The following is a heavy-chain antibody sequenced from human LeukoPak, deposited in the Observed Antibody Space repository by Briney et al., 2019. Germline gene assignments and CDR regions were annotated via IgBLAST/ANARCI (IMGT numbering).Heavy chain of an antibody. CDR2: IIPIFGTA. J-gene: IGHJ6*02. Sequence: SVTVSCKASGGTFSSYAISWVRQAPGQGLEWMGGIIPIFGTANYAQKFQGRVTITADESTSTAYMELSSLRSEDTAVYYCARSHDYSNYLYGMDVWGQGTTVTVSS. D-gene: IGHD4-11*01. CDR3: ARSHDYSNYLYGMDV. V-gene: IGHV1-69*13. CDR1: GGTFSSYA.